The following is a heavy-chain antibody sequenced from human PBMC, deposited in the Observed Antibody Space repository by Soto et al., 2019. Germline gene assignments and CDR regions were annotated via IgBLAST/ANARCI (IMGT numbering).Heavy chain of an antibody. CDR1: GFTFSSYS. Sequence: EVQLVESGGGLVKPGGSLRLSCAASGFTFSSYSMNWVRQAPGKGLEWVSSISSSSSYIYYADSVKGRFTISRDNAKNSLYLQMNSLRAEDTAVYYCARDLGIAAAGTGRAYYYYGMDVWGQGTTVTVSS. CDR2: ISSSSSYI. V-gene: IGHV3-21*01. CDR3: ARDLGIAAAGTGRAYYYYGMDV. J-gene: IGHJ6*02. D-gene: IGHD6-13*01.